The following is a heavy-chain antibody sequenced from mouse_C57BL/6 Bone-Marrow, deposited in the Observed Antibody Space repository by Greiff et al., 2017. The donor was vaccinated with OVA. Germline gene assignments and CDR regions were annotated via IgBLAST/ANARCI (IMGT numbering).Heavy chain of an antibody. CDR2: IDPSDSYT. CDR1: GYTFTSYW. J-gene: IGHJ4*01. CDR3: AREDSSGYLYYYAMDY. Sequence: VQLQQPGAELVKPGASVKLSCKASGYTFTSYWMQWVKQRPGQGLEWIGEIDPSDSYTNYNQKFKGKATLTVDTSSRTAYMQLSSLTSEDSAVYYCAREDSSGYLYYYAMDYWGQGTSVTVSS. V-gene: IGHV1-50*01. D-gene: IGHD3-2*02.